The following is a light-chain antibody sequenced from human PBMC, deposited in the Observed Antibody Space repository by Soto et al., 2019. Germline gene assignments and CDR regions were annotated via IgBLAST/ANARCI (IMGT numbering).Light chain of an antibody. V-gene: IGLV2-14*01. CDR1: SSDIGGYNY. Sequence: QSALTQPASVSGSPGQSITIFCTGTSSDIGGYNYVSWYQHHPGKAPKLKIFEVSNRPSGVSNRFSGSKSGNTASLTISGLQAEDEADYYYNSYTSSRSLVFGGGTKLTVL. J-gene: IGLJ3*02. CDR2: EVS. CDR3: NSYTSSRSLV.